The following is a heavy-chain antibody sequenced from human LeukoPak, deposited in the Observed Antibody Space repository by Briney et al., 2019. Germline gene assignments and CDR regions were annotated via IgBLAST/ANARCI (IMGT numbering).Heavy chain of an antibody. CDR2: IESDGSSK. Sequence: GGSLRLSCVASGFTFSSYWMHWVRQAPEKGLVWVSRIESDGSSKRYADSVKGRFTISRDNARNTVFLQMNSLRAEDTAVYYCARERGDNGWYPDGFDIWGRGTLVTVSS. J-gene: IGHJ3*02. CDR1: GFTFSSYW. CDR3: ARERGDNGWYPDGFDI. V-gene: IGHV3-74*01. D-gene: IGHD6-19*01.